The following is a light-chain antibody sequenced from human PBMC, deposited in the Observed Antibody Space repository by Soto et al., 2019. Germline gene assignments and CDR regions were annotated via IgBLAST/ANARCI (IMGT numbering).Light chain of an antibody. Sequence: DIVMTQSPDSLAVNLGERASINCKSSQSVLYSSNNKNYLAWYQQKPGQPPKLLIYWASTRESGVPDRFSGSGSGTDFTLTISSLQAEDVAVYYCQQYYTTPQTFGQGTKVEIK. CDR3: QQYYTTPQT. V-gene: IGKV4-1*01. J-gene: IGKJ1*01. CDR2: WAS. CDR1: QSVLYSSNNKNY.